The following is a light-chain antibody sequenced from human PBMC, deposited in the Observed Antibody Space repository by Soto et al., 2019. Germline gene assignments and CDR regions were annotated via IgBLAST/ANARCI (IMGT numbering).Light chain of an antibody. CDR2: TAS. V-gene: IGKV1-5*03. J-gene: IGKJ1*01. CDR3: QQYNSYSWT. CDR1: QSLSSW. Sequence: DIQMTQSPSTLSASVGDRVTITCRASQSLSSWLAWYQQKPGQAPKLLIQTASSLESGVPSRFSGSGSGTEFTLTIISXQPDDSATYYCQQYNSYSWTFGQGTKVDIK.